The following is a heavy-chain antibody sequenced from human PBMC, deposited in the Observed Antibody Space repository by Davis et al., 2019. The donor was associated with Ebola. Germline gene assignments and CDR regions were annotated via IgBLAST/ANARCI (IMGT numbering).Heavy chain of an antibody. D-gene: IGHD6-13*01. V-gene: IGHV7-4-1*04. J-gene: IGHJ4*02. Sequence: ASVKVSCKASGYPFTTYAMEWVRQAPGQGLEWMGWINTYSGNPTYAQGFTGRFVFSLDTSVSMAYLQISSLKAEDTAVYYCARRSYTSSWPLDYWGQGTLVTVSS. CDR3: ARRSYTSSWPLDY. CDR2: INTYSGNP. CDR1: GYPFTTYA.